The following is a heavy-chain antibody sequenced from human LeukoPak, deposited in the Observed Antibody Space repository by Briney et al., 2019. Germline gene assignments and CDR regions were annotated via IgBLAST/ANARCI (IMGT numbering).Heavy chain of an antibody. CDR1: GGSISSYY. D-gene: IGHD2-15*01. J-gene: IGHJ3*02. Sequence: SETLSLTCTVSGGSISSYYWSWIRQPPGKGLEWIGYIYYSGSTNYNPSLKSRVTISVDTSKNQFSLKLSSVTAADTAVYYCARVPPYCSGGSCYSPGAFDIWGQGTMVTVSS. CDR2: IYYSGST. V-gene: IGHV4-59*01. CDR3: ARVPPYCSGGSCYSPGAFDI.